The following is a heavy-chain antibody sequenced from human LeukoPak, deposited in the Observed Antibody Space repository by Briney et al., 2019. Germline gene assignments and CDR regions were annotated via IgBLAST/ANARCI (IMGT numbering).Heavy chain of an antibody. V-gene: IGHV4-34*10. D-gene: IGHD6-13*01. Sequence: PSETLSLTCSVSGGSFIDYSWSWIRQPPGKGLEWIGEINHSGITNYNPSLESRITMSVDTSKNQFSLKLSSVTAADTAVYYCARVRSAAGAFGYWGQGTLVTVSS. CDR3: ARVRSAAGAFGY. CDR1: GGSFIDYS. CDR2: INHSGIT. J-gene: IGHJ4*02.